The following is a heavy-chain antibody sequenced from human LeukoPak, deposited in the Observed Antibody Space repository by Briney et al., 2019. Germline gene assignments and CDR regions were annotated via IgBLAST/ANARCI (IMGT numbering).Heavy chain of an antibody. CDR1: GGSFSGYY. D-gene: IGHD6-13*01. CDR3: ARDPGYSSSWSDFDY. Sequence: SETLSLTCAVYGGSFSGYYWSWIRQPPGKGLEWIGYIYYSGSTNYNPSLKSRVTISVDTSKNQFSLKLSSVTAADTAVYYCARDPGYSSSWSDFDYWGQGTLVTVSS. CDR2: IYYSGST. V-gene: IGHV4-59*01. J-gene: IGHJ4*02.